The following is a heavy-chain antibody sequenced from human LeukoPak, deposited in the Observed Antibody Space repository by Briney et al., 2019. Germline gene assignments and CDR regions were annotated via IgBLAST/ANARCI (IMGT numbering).Heavy chain of an antibody. CDR3: ARDYCSGGSCYYYYYTDV. V-gene: IGHV1-2*02. CDR1: GYTFTGYY. Sequence: ASVKVSCKASGYTFTGYYMHWVRQAPGQGLEWMGWINPNSGGTNYAQKFQGRVTMTRDTSISTAYMELSRLRSDDTAVYYCARDYCSGGSCYYYYYTDVWGKGTTVTVSS. CDR2: INPNSGGT. D-gene: IGHD2-15*01. J-gene: IGHJ6*03.